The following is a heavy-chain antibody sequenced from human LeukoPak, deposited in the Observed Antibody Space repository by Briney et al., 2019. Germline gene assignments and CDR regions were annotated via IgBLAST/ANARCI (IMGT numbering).Heavy chain of an antibody. J-gene: IGHJ4*02. CDR3: ARVGGYYYDSSGYTYFDY. CDR2: IYSSGST. D-gene: IGHD3-22*01. V-gene: IGHV4-61*02. CDR1: SGSISSGTYY. Sequence: PSETLSLTCTVSSGSISSGTYYWSWLRQPAGKGLEWIGRIYSSGSTNYNPSLKSRVTISVDTSKNQFSLKLSSVTAADTAVYSCARVGGYYYDSSGYTYFDYWGQGTLVTVSS.